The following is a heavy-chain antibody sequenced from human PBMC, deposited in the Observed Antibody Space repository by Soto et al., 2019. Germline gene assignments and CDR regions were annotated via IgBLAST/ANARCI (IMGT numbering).Heavy chain of an antibody. Sequence: SVKVSCKTSGYSFNRYGITWVRQAPGQGLEWMGVIIPIFGTTNYAQKFQGRVTITADESTRTAYMELSSLRSEDTAKYYCARDGIVVATTILDAFDIWGQGTKVTVSS. CDR1: GYSFNRYG. D-gene: IGHD2-21*02. CDR3: ARDGIVVATTILDAFDI. CDR2: IIPIFGTT. V-gene: IGHV1-69*13. J-gene: IGHJ3*02.